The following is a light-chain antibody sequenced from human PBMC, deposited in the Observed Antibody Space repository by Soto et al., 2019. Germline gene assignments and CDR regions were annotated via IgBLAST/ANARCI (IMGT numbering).Light chain of an antibody. V-gene: IGLV2-23*01. CDR3: CSYAGSSGV. J-gene: IGLJ1*01. Sequence: QSALTQPASVSGSPGQSITISCTGTSSDVGSYNLVSWYQQHPGKDPKLMIYEGNKRPSGVSNRFSGSKSGNTSSLTISGLQAEDEAEYYCCSYAGSSGVFGTGTKLTVL. CDR2: EGN. CDR1: SSDVGSYNL.